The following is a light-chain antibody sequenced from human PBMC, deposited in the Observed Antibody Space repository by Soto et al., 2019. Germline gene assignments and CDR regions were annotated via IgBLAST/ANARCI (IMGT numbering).Light chain of an antibody. J-gene: IGKJ1*01. CDR1: QSVNNNY. Sequence: EIMLTQSPGTLSLNPGERATLSCRTSQSVNNNYLAWYQQKPGQAPRLLIYGASSRATGIPDRFSGSGSGTDFTLSISRLEPEDFAVYYCQQYSSLWTFGQGTMVDI. V-gene: IGKV3-20*01. CDR2: GAS. CDR3: QQYSSLWT.